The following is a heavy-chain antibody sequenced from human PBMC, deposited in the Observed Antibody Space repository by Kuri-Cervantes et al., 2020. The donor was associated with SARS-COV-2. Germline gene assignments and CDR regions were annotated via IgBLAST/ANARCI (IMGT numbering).Heavy chain of an antibody. CDR3: ARDASYSGSYGSFQH. Sequence: GGSLRLSCAASGFTFSNYAMHWVRQAPGKGLEWVALISYDGSDKNYADSVKGRFTISGDNSKNTLYLQMNALKTEDTAVFYCARDASYSGSYGSFQHWGQGILVTVSS. D-gene: IGHD1-26*01. J-gene: IGHJ1*01. CDR1: GFTFSNYA. V-gene: IGHV3-30*01. CDR2: ISYDGSDK.